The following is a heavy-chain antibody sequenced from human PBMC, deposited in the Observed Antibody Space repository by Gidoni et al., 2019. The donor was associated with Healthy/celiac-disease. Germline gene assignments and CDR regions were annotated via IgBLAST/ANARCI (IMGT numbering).Heavy chain of an antibody. CDR3: ARNSQSSYYYGMDV. Sequence: QVQLVESGGGVVQPGRSRRLSCAASGFTFSSYGMHWVRQAPGKGLEWVAVISYDGSNKYYADSVKGRFTISRDNSKNTLYLQMNSLRAEDTAVYYCARNSQSSYYYGMDVWGQGTTVTVSS. CDR1: GFTFSSYG. D-gene: IGHD1-7*01. CDR2: ISYDGSNK. J-gene: IGHJ6*02. V-gene: IGHV3-30*03.